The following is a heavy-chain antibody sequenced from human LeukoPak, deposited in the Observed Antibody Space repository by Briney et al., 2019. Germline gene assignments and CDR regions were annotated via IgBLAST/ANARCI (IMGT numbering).Heavy chain of an antibody. CDR2: FDPEDGET. V-gene: IGHV1-24*01. J-gene: IGHJ6*03. Sequence: GASVKVSCKVSGYTLTELSMHWVRQAPGKGLEWMGGFDPEDGETIYAQKFQGRVTMTEDTSTDTAYTELSSLRSEDTAVYYCATNDPYCSGGSCTPYYYYYMDVWGKGTTVTVSS. CDR1: GYTLTELS. D-gene: IGHD2-15*01. CDR3: ATNDPYCSGGSCTPYYYYYMDV.